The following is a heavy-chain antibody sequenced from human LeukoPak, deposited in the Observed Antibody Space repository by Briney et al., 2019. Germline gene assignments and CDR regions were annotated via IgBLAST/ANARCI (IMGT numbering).Heavy chain of an antibody. CDR3: ARDQEGFDY. CDR1: GYTFTSNY. J-gene: IGHJ4*02. V-gene: IGHV1-46*01. CDR2: TYPRDGST. Sequence: GASVKVSCKASGYTFTSNYIHWVRQAPGQGLEWMGMTYPRDGSTSYAQKFQGRVTVTRDTSTGTVHMELSGLRSEDTAVYYCARDQEGFDYWGQGTLVTVSS.